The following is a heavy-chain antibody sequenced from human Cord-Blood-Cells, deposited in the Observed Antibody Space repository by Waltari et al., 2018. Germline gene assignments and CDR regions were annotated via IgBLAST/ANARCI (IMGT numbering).Heavy chain of an antibody. J-gene: IGHJ4*02. CDR1: GFTFSSYG. V-gene: IGHV3-33*01. CDR2: IWYDGSNK. D-gene: IGHD7-27*01. CDR3: AITGDLDY. Sequence: QVQLVESGGGVVQPGRSLRLSCAASGFTFSSYGMHWVRQAPGKGLEWVAVIWYDGSNKDYADSVKGRFTISRDNSKNTLYLQMNSLRAEDTAVYYCAITGDLDYWGQGTLVTVSS.